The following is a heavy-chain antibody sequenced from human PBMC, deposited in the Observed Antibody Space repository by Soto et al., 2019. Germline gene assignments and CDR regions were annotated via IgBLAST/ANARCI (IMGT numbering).Heavy chain of an antibody. CDR3: ARRREFDY. Sequence: PSETLSLTCGVSGGSLSGATYSWNWIRQPPGKGLEWIGYIFPSGTTYYNPSLKSRVTISIDVSKNQFSLSLRSLTAADTAVYYCARRREFDYWSQGTLVTVSS. V-gene: IGHV4-30-2*01. CDR1: GGSLSGATYS. J-gene: IGHJ4*02. CDR2: IFPSGTT.